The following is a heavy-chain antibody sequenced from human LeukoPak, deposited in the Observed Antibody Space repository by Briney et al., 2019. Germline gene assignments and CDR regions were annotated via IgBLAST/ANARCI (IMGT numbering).Heavy chain of an antibody. J-gene: IGHJ6*02. CDR3: ARGPIYLWLYYGMDV. V-gene: IGHV3-49*04. Sequence: GGSLRLSCTASGFTFRDHAMTWVRQAPGKGLEWVSFIRSQAYGGTEEYAASVQGRFTISRDDSYSIAYLQMNSLKTEDTAVYYCARGPIYLWLYYGMDVWSQGTTVIVSS. D-gene: IGHD3-16*01. CDR2: IRSQAYGGTE. CDR1: GFTFRDHA.